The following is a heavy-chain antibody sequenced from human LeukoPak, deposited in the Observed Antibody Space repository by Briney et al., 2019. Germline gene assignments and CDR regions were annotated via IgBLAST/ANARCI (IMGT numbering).Heavy chain of an antibody. D-gene: IGHD3-22*01. CDR1: GGSISSSSYY. J-gene: IGHJ4*02. CDR2: IYYSEST. CDR3: ARRGFDYYDSSGYYDRGTVFDY. Sequence: SETLSLTCTVSGGSISSSSYYWGWIRQPPGKGLEWIGSIYYSESTYYNPSLKSRVTISVDTSKNQFSLKLSSVTAADTAVYYCARRGFDYYDSSGYYDRGTVFDYWGQGTLVTVSS. V-gene: IGHV4-39*01.